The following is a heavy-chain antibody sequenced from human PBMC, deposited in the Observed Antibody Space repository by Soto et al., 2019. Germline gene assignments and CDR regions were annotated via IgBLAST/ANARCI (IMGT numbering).Heavy chain of an antibody. D-gene: IGHD3-22*01. CDR3: ARGTFWVTYYSDSSGPFAFAI. V-gene: IGHV4-59*01. Sequence: EKLSVTYTVSGGSISRYYWSWSRQPPGKGLEWIGYIYYSGSTNYNPSLKSRVTISVDTSKNQFSLKLSSVTDADTAVYYCARGTFWVTYYSDSSGPFAFAILCQ. CDR1: GGSISRYY. J-gene: IGHJ3*02. CDR2: IYYSGST.